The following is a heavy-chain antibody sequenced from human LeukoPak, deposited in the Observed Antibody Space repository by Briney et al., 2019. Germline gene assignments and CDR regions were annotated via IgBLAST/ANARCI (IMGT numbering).Heavy chain of an antibody. D-gene: IGHD2-2*01. Sequence: GGSLRLSCAASGFTFSSYWMSWVRQAPGKGLEWVANIKQDGSEKYYVDSVKGRFTISRDNAKNSLYLQMNSLRAEDTAAYYCARDLGEDIVVVPATNWGQGTTVTVSS. V-gene: IGHV3-7*01. CDR2: IKQDGSEK. CDR3: ARDLGEDIVVVPATN. J-gene: IGHJ6*02. CDR1: GFTFSSYW.